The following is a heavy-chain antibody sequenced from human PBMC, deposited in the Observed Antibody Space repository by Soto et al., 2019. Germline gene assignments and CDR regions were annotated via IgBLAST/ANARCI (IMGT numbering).Heavy chain of an antibody. D-gene: IGHD2-2*01. CDR1: GFTFSTYS. Sequence: EVQLVESGGGLVQPGGSLRLSCAASGFTFSTYSMNWVRQAPGKGLEWVSYISSGSSTIYYTDSVKGRFTISRDNAKNSLYLQMNSLRDEDTAVYYCVRYCSSTSCYAKLAAEEGYWGQGTLVTDSS. CDR3: VRYCSSTSCYAKLAAEEGY. CDR2: ISSGSSTI. J-gene: IGHJ4*02. V-gene: IGHV3-48*02.